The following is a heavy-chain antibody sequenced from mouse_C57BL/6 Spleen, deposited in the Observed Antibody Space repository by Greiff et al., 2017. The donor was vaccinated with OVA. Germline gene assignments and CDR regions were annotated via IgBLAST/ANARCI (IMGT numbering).Heavy chain of an antibody. Sequence: EVHLVESGGGLVKPGGSLKLSCAASGFTFSSYAMSWVRQTPEKRLEWVATIRDGGSYTYYPDNVKGRFTISRDNAKNNLYLQMSHLKSEDTAMSYGARGGDSSGLYYFDYWGQGTTLTVSS. CDR1: GFTFSSYA. D-gene: IGHD3-2*02. CDR3: ARGGDSSGLYYFDY. CDR2: IRDGGSYT. J-gene: IGHJ2*01. V-gene: IGHV5-4*01.